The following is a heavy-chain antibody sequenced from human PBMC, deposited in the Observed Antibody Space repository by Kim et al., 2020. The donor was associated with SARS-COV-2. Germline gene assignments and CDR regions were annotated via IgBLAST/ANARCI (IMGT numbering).Heavy chain of an antibody. CDR2: IYYSGST. D-gene: IGHD4-4*01. CDR3: ARHKRRAYSNYPNFDY. V-gene: IGHV4-39*01. Sequence: SETLSLTCTVSGGSISSSSYYWGWIRQPPGKGLEWIGSIYYSGSTYYNPSLKSRVTISVDTSKNQFSLKLSSVTAADTAVYYCARHKRRAYSNYPNFDYWGQGTLVTVSS. CDR1: GGSISSSSYY. J-gene: IGHJ4*02.